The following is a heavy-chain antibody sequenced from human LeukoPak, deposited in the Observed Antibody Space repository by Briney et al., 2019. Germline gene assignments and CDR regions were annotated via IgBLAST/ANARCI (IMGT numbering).Heavy chain of an antibody. Sequence: PGGSLRLSCAASGFTVSSNYMSWVRQAPGKGLEWVSVIYSGGSTFYADSVQGRFIISRDNSKNTLYLQMNTLRAEDTAVYYCARETTGWAYFDSWGQGTLVTVSS. D-gene: IGHD1-1*01. J-gene: IGHJ4*02. CDR3: ARETTGWAYFDS. V-gene: IGHV3-53*01. CDR2: IYSGGST. CDR1: GFTVSSNY.